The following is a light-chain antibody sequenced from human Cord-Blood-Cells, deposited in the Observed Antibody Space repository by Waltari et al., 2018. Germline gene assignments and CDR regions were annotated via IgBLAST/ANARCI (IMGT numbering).Light chain of an antibody. J-gene: IGKJ5*01. CDR2: DAS. CDR1: QDISNY. Sequence: DIQMTQSPSSLSASVGDRVTITCQASQDISNYLNWYQQKPGKAPKLLISDASTLETGVPSRFSGSGSGTDFTFSISSLQPEDIATYYCQQYDNLPITFGHGTRLEIK. V-gene: IGKV1-33*01. CDR3: QQYDNLPIT.